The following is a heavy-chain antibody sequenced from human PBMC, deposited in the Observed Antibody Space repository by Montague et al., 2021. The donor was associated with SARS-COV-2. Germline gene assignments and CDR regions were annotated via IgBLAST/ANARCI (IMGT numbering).Heavy chain of an antibody. J-gene: IGHJ4*02. CDR2: INHSGST. V-gene: IGHV4-34*01. CDR1: GGSFSGYY. CDR3: ARELTGYCSGGVCYSLDY. D-gene: IGHD2-15*01. Sequence: SQTLSLICAVYGGSFSGYYWSWIRQPPGKGLEWIGEINHSGSTNYNPSLKSRVTILVDTSKNQFSLKLSSVTAADTAVYYCARELTGYCSGGVCYSLDYWGQGTLATVSS.